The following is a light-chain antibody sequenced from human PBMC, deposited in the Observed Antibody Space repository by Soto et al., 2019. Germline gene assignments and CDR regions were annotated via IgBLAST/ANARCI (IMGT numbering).Light chain of an antibody. V-gene: IGKV1-6*01. Sequence: AIPMTQSPSSLSASVGDRVTITCRAGQGIRSDLGWYQQKPGRAPKLLIYAASTLQSGVPSRFSGSGSGTDFTLTISSLQPEDFATYYCLQDYDYPLTFGGGTKLEIK. CDR3: LQDYDYPLT. CDR2: AAS. CDR1: QGIRSD. J-gene: IGKJ4*01.